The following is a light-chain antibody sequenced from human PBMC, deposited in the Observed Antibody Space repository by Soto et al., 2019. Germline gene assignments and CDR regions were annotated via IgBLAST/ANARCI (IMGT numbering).Light chain of an antibody. CDR2: YAA. CDR3: QQYTKDTPGT. V-gene: IGKV1-27*01. CDR1: QDISHY. Sequence: DIQMTQSPSSLSASVGDRVTFTCRASQDISHYLAWYQERPGKVPKLLIYYAANLQSGVPSRFSGSVSGTDFTLTISSLQPEDVGTYYCQQYTKDTPGTFGQGTKVDIK. J-gene: IGKJ1*01.